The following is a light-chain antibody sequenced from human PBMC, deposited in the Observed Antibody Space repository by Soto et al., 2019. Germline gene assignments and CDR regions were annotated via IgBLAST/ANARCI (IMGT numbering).Light chain of an antibody. V-gene: IGKV3-20*01. CDR3: QQSGRT. CDR1: RGVSGTY. CDR2: GAS. J-gene: IGKJ2*01. Sequence: EIVLTQSPGTLSLSPGDRATLSCRASRGVSGTYLAWYQQKHGQAPRLLMYGASSRATGIPGRFSGSGSGTDFTLTISRLEPEDSAVYYCQQSGRTFGQGTKLEIK.